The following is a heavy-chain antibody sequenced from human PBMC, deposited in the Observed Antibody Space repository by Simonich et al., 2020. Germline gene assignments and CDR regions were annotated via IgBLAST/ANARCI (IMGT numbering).Heavy chain of an antibody. J-gene: IGHJ4*02. V-gene: IGHV3-23*01. CDR3: ATYYFDY. CDR1: GFTFSSYA. Sequence: EVQLLESGGGLVQPGGSLRLSCAASGFTFSSYAMSWVRQGPGKGLEGVAAIRGSGGSTYYADSVKGRFTISRDNSKNTLYLQMNSLRAEDTAVYYCATYYFDYWGQGTLVTVSS. CDR2: IRGSGGST.